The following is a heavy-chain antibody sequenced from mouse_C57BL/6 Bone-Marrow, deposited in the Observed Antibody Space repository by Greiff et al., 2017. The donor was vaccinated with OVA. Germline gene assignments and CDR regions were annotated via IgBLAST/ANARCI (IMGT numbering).Heavy chain of an antibody. CDR1: GYTFTSYW. CDR3: ASGELRRGGYYFDY. V-gene: IGHV1-7*01. J-gene: IGHJ2*01. D-gene: IGHD2-12*01. Sequence: VQLQQSGAELAKPGASVKLSCKASGYTFTSYWMHWVKQRPGQGLDWIGYINPSSGYTKYNQKFKDKAALTADKSSSTAYMQLSSLTYEDSAVYYCASGELRRGGYYFDYWGQGTTLTVSS. CDR2: INPSSGYT.